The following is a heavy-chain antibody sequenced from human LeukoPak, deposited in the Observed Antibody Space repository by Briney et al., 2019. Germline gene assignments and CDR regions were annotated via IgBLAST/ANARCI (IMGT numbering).Heavy chain of an antibody. V-gene: IGHV4-39*01. CDR1: GGSISSSSYY. CDR3: ARRSVGATIASWFDP. CDR2: IYYSGST. J-gene: IGHJ5*02. Sequence: SETLSLTCTVSGGSISSSSYYWGWIRQPPGKGLEWIGSIYYSGSTYYNPSLKSRVTISVDTSKNQFSLRLSSVTAADTAVYYCARRSVGATIASWFDPWGQGTLVTVSS. D-gene: IGHD1-26*01.